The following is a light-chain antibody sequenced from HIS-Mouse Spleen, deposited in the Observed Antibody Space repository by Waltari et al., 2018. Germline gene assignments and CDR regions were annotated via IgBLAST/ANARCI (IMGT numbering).Light chain of an antibody. CDR1: ALPKKY. V-gene: IGLV3-10*01. CDR3: YSTDSSGNHRV. Sequence: SYELTQPPSVSVSPGQTARITCSGDALPKKYAYWYQQKSGQAPVLVIYEDSKRPAGMPERFSGSRSVTMATLVISGAQVEDEADYYCYSTDSSGNHRVFGGGTKLTVL. CDR2: EDS. J-gene: IGLJ2*01.